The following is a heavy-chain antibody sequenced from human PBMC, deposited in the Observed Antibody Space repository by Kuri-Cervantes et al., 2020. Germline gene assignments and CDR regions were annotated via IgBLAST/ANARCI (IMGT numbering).Heavy chain of an antibody. J-gene: IGHJ3*02. CDR3: VRGGCSGGGCYFGAFDI. CDR1: GIIFSSYR. Sequence: GESLNTSCAASGIIFSSYRMHWVRQAPRKGLGWVSRKNSDGSSTSYADSVKSRFTIARGNAKNTLYLQMNSLRAEDTAVYYCVRGGCSGGGCYFGAFDIWGQGRMVTVSS. V-gene: IGHV3-74*01. D-gene: IGHD2-15*01. CDR2: KNSDGSST.